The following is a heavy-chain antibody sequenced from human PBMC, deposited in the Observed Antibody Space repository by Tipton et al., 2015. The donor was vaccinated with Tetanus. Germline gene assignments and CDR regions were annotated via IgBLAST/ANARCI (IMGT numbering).Heavy chain of an antibody. V-gene: IGHV4-39*01. D-gene: IGHD3-10*01. J-gene: IGHJ4*02. CDR2: IYYSGSI. CDR1: GGSISGSSYY. CDR3: ARHPPPYYYGSGSYLDY. Sequence: TLSLTCSVSGGSISGSSYYWSWIRQPPGKALEWIGSIYYSGSIFYHPSLQSRVTISVDTSKNQFSLRLSSVTAADTAVYFCARHPPPYYYGSGSYLDYWGQGTPVTVSS.